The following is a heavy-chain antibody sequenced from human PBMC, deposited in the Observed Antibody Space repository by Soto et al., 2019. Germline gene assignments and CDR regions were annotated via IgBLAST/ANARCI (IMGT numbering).Heavy chain of an antibody. CDR2: ISYDGSNK. J-gene: IGHJ6*02. D-gene: IGHD3-3*01. Sequence: GGSLRLSCAASGFTFSSYGMHWVRQAPGKGLEWVAVISYDGSNKYYADSVKGRFTISRDNSKNTLYLQMNSLRAEETALYYCAKSLEWLFYYYYGMDVWGQGTTVTVSS. V-gene: IGHV3-30*18. CDR3: AKSLEWLFYYYYGMDV. CDR1: GFTFSSYG.